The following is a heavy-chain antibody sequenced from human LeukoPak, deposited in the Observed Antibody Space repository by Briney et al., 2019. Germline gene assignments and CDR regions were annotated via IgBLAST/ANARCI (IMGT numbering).Heavy chain of an antibody. Sequence: PSETLSLTCAVSGGSISNYYWSWIRQPAGRGLEWIGRIYASGSTNYNPSLTSRVTMSVDTSKNQFSLKLSSVTAADTAVYYCASTTLSACSSTSCPFDYWGQGTLVTVSS. CDR1: GGSISNYY. J-gene: IGHJ4*02. CDR2: IYASGST. V-gene: IGHV4-4*07. D-gene: IGHD2-2*01. CDR3: ASTTLSACSSTSCPFDY.